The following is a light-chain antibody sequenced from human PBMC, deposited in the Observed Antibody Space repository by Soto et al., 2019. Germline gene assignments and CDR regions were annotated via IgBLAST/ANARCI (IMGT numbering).Light chain of an antibody. Sequence: DIQMTQSPSSLSASVGDRVTITCQASQDISNYLNWYQQKPGKAPKLLIYDASNLETGVPSRFSGSGSGTDFTFTISSLQPEYIATYYCQQYDNLPITCGGGTKVEIK. J-gene: IGKJ4*01. V-gene: IGKV1-33*01. CDR3: QQYDNLPIT. CDR1: QDISNY. CDR2: DAS.